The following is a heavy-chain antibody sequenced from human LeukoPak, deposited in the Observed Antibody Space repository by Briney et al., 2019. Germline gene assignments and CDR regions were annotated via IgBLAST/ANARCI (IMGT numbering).Heavy chain of an antibody. CDR1: GFTFSDYY. D-gene: IGHD5-12*01. CDR2: ISSSGSTI. Sequence: GGSLRLSCAASGFTFSDYYMSWIRQAPGKGLGWVSYISSSGSTIYYADSVKGRFTISRDNAKNSLYLQMNSLRAEDTAVYYCARLHVDIVATTPDYWGQGTLVTVSS. J-gene: IGHJ4*02. V-gene: IGHV3-11*01. CDR3: ARLHVDIVATTPDY.